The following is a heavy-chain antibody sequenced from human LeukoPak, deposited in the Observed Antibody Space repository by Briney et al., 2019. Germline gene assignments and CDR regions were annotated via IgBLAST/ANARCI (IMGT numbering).Heavy chain of an antibody. D-gene: IGHD3-3*01. CDR1: GFTFSSHG. J-gene: IGHJ6*03. V-gene: IGHV3-21*01. Sequence: AGSLRLSFVASGFTFSSHGMNWVRQAPGKGLEWVSSINSSSSYIYYADSVKGRLIISRDNAKNSLYLQMNSLRDEDTAVYYCARDVTYYDFWSGYPNYYYYYMDVWGKGTTVTVSS. CDR2: INSSSSYI. CDR3: ARDVTYYDFWSGYPNYYYYYMDV.